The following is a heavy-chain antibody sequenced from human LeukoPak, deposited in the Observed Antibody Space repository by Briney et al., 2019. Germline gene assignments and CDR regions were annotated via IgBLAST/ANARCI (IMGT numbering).Heavy chain of an antibody. D-gene: IGHD5-18*01. CDR3: AKDRFGGYGYGLDAFDI. V-gene: IGHV3-23*01. Sequence: GGSLRLSCAASGFTFSSYAMSWVRQAPGKGLEWVSAISGSGGSTYYADSVKGRFTISRDNSKNTLYLQMNSLRAEDTAVYYCAKDRFGGYGYGLDAFDIWGQGTMVTVFS. J-gene: IGHJ3*02. CDR1: GFTFSSYA. CDR2: ISGSGGST.